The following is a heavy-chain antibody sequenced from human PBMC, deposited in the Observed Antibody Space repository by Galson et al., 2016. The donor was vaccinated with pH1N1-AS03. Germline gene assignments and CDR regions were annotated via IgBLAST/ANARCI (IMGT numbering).Heavy chain of an antibody. CDR1: GFSLTSPGVC. CDR2: IDSDADK. J-gene: IGHJ4*02. D-gene: IGHD6-13*01. Sequence: ALVKPTQTLTLTCSFSGFSLTSPGVCVTWVRQLPGKALEWLATIDSDADKYYTTSLKTRPTISKDTSKNQVVLTMTNMDPVDTATYYCARVWGAAAGYFDYWGPGNLVVVSS. CDR3: ARVWGAAAGYFDY. V-gene: IGHV2-70*20.